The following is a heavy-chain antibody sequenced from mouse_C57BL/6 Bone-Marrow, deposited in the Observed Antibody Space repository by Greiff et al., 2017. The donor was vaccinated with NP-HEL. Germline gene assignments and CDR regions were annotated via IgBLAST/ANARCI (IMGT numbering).Heavy chain of an antibody. J-gene: IGHJ4*01. Sequence: QVQLQQPGAELVKPGASVKLSCKASGYTFTSYWMHWVKQRPGQGLEWIGMIHPNSGSTNYNEKFKSKATLTVDKSSSTAYMQLSSLTSEDSAVYYCAGDYVYYAMDYGGQGTSVTVSS. V-gene: IGHV1-64*01. CDR2: IHPNSGST. D-gene: IGHD2-4*01. CDR3: AGDYVYYAMDY. CDR1: GYTFTSYW.